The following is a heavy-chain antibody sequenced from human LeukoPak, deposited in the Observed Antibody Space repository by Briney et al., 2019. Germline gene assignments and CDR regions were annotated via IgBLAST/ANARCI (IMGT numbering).Heavy chain of an antibody. CDR3: AKDRGRG. CDR1: GFSFSSYA. D-gene: IGHD3-10*01. Sequence: GGSLRLSCAASGFSFSSYAMSWVRQAPGKGLEWVSAISGGGTSTYYADSVKGRFTISRDNSKNTMYLQMDSRRVEDTAFYYCAKDRGRGWGQGTLITVSS. V-gene: IGHV3-23*01. J-gene: IGHJ4*02. CDR2: ISGGGTST.